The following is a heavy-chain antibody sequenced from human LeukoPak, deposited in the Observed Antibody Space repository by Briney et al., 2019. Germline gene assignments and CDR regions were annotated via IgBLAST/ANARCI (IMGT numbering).Heavy chain of an antibody. J-gene: IGHJ6*02. D-gene: IGHD3/OR15-3a*01. CDR2: INSDETRT. CDR3: ARSTDSWTNYYSMDV. V-gene: IGHV3-74*01. CDR1: RFTFSSYA. Sequence: GGSLRLSCAASRFTFSSYAMHWVRQAPGKGLVWVSRINSDETRTNFADSVKGRFTISRDNAKNTLYLQMNSLRAEDTAVYYCARSTDSWTNYYSMDVWGQGTTVTVSS.